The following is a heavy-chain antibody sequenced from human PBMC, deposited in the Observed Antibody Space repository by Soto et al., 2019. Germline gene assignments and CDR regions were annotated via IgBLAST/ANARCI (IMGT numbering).Heavy chain of an antibody. V-gene: IGHV4-59*01. CDR3: ARASGNFSPLDY. J-gene: IGHJ4*02. Sequence: SETLSLTCTVSDGSISSYYWSWIRQPPGTGLEWIGNIYYSGSTNYNPSLKSRVTISVDTSKNQFSLKLDSVTAADTAVYYCARASGNFSPLDYWGQGTLVTVSS. CDR1: DGSISSYY. D-gene: IGHD1-26*01. CDR2: IYYSGST.